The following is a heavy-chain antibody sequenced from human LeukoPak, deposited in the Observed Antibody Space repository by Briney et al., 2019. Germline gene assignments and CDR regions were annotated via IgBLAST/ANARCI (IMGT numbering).Heavy chain of an antibody. Sequence: GGSLRLSCAASGFTFSSYTMHWVRQAPGKGLEWVAVISFDGSNKYFADSVKGRFTISRDNSKNTLYLQMNSLRAEDTAVYYCARSGYETQNWFDPWGQGTLVTVSS. V-gene: IGHV3-30*04. CDR2: ISFDGSNK. CDR3: ARSGYETQNWFDP. J-gene: IGHJ5*02. D-gene: IGHD5-12*01. CDR1: GFTFSSYT.